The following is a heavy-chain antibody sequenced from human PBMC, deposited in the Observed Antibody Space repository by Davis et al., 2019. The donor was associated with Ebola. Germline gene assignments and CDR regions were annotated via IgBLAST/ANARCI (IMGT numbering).Heavy chain of an antibody. CDR3: ARIPVARSSRGYGMDV. CDR1: GFSLRTRGRS. CDR2: IDWDDDK. Sequence: SGPTLVTSTPTLILTCTFSGFSLRTRGRSVSWIRQPPGKALEWLARIDWDDDKYYSTSLKTRLTISQDTSKNHVVLTMTNMDPVDTATYYCARIPVARSSRGYGMDVWGQGTTVTVPS. V-gene: IGHV2-70*11. J-gene: IGHJ6*02. D-gene: IGHD6-13*01.